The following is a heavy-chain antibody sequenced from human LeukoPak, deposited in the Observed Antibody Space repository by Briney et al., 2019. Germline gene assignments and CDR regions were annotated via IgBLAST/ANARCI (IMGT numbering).Heavy chain of an antibody. J-gene: IGHJ4*02. CDR2: IYHSGST. CDR3: ARESGAAAGTEDY. V-gene: IGHV4-59*12. CDR1: GDSIRGYY. Sequence: PSETLSLTCTVSGDSIRGYYWSWIRQPPGKGLEWIGYIYHSGSTYYNPSLKSRVTMSVDTSKNQFSLKLSSVTAADTAVYYCARESGAAAGTEDYWGQGTLVTVSS. D-gene: IGHD6-13*01.